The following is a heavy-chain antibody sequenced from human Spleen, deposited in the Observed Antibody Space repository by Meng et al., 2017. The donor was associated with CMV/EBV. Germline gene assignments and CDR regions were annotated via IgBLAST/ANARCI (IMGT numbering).Heavy chain of an antibody. CDR2: TYYRSKWYN. D-gene: IGHD6-13*01. Sequence: SETLSLTCALSGDSVSSNTAAWNWIRQSPSRGLEWLGRTYYRSKWYNDYAVSVKSRIIINPDTSKNHFTLQLNSVTPEDTAVYYCARVTSSRGAFDIWGQGTMVTVSS. CDR3: ARVTSSRGAFDI. V-gene: IGHV6-1*01. J-gene: IGHJ3*02. CDR1: GDSVSSNTAA.